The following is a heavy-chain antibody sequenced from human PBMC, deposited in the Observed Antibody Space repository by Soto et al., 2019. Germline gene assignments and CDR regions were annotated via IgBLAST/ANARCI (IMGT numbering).Heavy chain of an antibody. J-gene: IGHJ4*01. Sequence: EVQLVESGGGLVQPGGSQRLSCAASGFTFSDHYMDWVRQAPGKGLEWDGRIRNKANSYTTDYAASVKGRFTISRDDSKDSLYLQMNSLKTEDTAIYYCARDSGKGAYFDYWGHGTLATVSS. D-gene: IGHD1-26*01. CDR3: ARDSGKGAYFDY. CDR2: IRNKANSYTT. CDR1: GFTFSDHY. V-gene: IGHV3-72*01.